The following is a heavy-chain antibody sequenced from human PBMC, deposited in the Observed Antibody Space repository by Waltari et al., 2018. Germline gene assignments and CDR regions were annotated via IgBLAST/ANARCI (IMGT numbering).Heavy chain of an antibody. CDR3: ARESIHYYDSSGYQPQGYYYGMDV. J-gene: IGHJ6*02. V-gene: IGHV4-59*01. CDR1: GGSISSYY. CDR2: IYYSGST. Sequence: QVQLQESGPGLVKPSETLSLTCTVSGGSISSYYWSWIRQPPGKGLEWIGYIYYSGSTNSTPPPKSRFTISVDTSKNQFSLKLSSVTAAYTAVYYCARESIHYYDSSGYQPQGYYYGMDVWGQGTLVTVSS. D-gene: IGHD3-22*01.